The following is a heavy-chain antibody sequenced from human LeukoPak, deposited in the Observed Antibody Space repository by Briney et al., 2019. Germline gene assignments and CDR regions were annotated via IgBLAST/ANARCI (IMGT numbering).Heavy chain of an antibody. CDR2: IYYSGST. CDR3: ARGRARSGWFDP. D-gene: IGHD3-10*01. V-gene: IGHV4-34*09. CDR1: GGSFSGYY. J-gene: IGHJ5*02. Sequence: SETLSLTCAVYGGSFSGYYWSWIRQPPGKGLEWIGYIYYSGSTYYNPSLKSRVTISVDTSKNQFSLKLSSVTAADTAVYYCARGRARSGWFDPWGQGTLVTVSS.